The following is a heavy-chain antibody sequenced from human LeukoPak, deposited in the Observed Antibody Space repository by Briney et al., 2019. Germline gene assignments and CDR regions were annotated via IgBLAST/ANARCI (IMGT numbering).Heavy chain of an antibody. J-gene: IGHJ4*02. V-gene: IGHV3-7*01. CDR2: INKDGGDK. CDR3: VKEGGSSWSDY. Sequence: GESLRLSCAASGFPFSSYYMSWVRQAPGRGLEWVANINKDGGDKFYVGALKGRFAISRDNAKNTLYLHMNSLRAEDTAVYYCVKEGGSSWSDYWGQGTLVTVSS. D-gene: IGHD6-13*01. CDR1: GFPFSSYY.